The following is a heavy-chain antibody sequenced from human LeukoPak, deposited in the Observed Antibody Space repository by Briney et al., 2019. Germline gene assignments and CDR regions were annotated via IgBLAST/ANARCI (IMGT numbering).Heavy chain of an antibody. D-gene: IGHD5-12*01. CDR1: GFTFSSCS. J-gene: IGHJ6*04. Sequence: GGSLRLSCAASGFTFSSCSMNWVRQAPGKGLEWVSSISSSSSYIYYADSVKGRFTISRDNAKNSLYLQMNSLRAKDTAVYYCARDNAYDYYYYGMDVWGKGTTVTVSS. CDR2: ISSSSSYI. V-gene: IGHV3-21*01. CDR3: ARDNAYDYYYYGMDV.